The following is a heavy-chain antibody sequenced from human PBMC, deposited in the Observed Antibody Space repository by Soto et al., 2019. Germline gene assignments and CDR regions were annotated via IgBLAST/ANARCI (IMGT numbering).Heavy chain of an antibody. D-gene: IGHD3-9*01. V-gene: IGHV1-18*01. J-gene: IGHJ4*02. CDR1: GYTFSSYG. Sequence: ASVKVSCKTSGYTFSSYGISWVRQAPGQGLEWMGWISAYNGNTNYAQKLQGRVTMTTDTSTSTAYMELRSLRSDDTAVFFCARKTAYDILTYFDYWGQGTLVTVSS. CDR2: ISAYNGNT. CDR3: ARKTAYDILTYFDY.